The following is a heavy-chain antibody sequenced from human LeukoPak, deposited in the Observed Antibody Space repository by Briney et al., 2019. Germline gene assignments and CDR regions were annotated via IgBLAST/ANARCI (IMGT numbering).Heavy chain of an antibody. J-gene: IGHJ4*02. CDR1: GFTFSSYG. CDR2: IWYDGSNR. D-gene: IGHD3-10*01. V-gene: IGHV3-33*01. CDR3: ASWRGSGSYGGYFDY. Sequence: GGSLRLSCAASGFTFSSYGMYWVRQAPGKGLEWVALIWYDGSNRYCADSVKGRFTISRDNSKSTLYLQMNSLRAEDTAVYYCASWRGSGSYGGYFDYWGQGTLVTVSS.